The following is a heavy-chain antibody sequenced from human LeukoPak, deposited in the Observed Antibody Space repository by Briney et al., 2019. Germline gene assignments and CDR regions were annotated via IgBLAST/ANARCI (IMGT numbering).Heavy chain of an antibody. CDR2: ISYDGSNK. V-gene: IGHV3-30-3*01. CDR1: GFTFSSYA. CDR3: ARDLWGPPRAYDSSGYPHFDY. J-gene: IGHJ4*02. Sequence: PGGSLRLSCAASGFTFSSYAMHWVRQAPGKGLEWVAGISYDGSNKYYADSVKGRFTISRDNSKNTLYLQMNSLRAEDTAVYYCARDLWGPPRAYDSSGYPHFDYWGQGTLVTVSS. D-gene: IGHD3-22*01.